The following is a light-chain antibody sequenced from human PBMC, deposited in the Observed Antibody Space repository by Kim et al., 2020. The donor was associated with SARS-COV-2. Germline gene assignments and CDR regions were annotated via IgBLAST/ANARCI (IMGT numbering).Light chain of an antibody. J-gene: IGLJ3*02. CDR3: SSYRRSTTWV. V-gene: IGLV2-14*03. CDR1: RSEVGGYNY. CDR2: DVT. Sequence: GQTITVACTGTRSEVGGYNYGSWYQQHPGKAPKLMIFDVTKRPSGVSNRFSGSKSGNTASLTISGLQAEDEADYYCSSYRRSTTWVFGGGTQLTVL.